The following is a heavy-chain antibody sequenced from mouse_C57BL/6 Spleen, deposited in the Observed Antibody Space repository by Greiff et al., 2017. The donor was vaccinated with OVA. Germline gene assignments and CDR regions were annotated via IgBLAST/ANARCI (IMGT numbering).Heavy chain of an antibody. J-gene: IGHJ2*01. V-gene: IGHV1-53*01. CDR3: ARSGGYYDYDRGCDD. D-gene: IGHD2-4*01. CDR1: GYTFTSYW. Sequence: QVQLQQPGTELVKPGASVKLSCKASGYTFTSYWMHWVKQRPGQGLEWIGNINPSNGGTNYNEKFKSKATLTVDKSSSTAYMQLSSLTSEDSAVYYCARSGGYYDYDRGCDDWGQGTTLTVSS. CDR2: INPSNGGT.